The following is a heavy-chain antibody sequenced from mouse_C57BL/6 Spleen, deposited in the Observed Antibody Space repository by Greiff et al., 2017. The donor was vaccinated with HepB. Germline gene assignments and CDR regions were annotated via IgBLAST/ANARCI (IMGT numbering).Heavy chain of an antibody. J-gene: IGHJ2*01. CDR2: IDPSDSYT. CDR3: ARRMGNYVGYFDY. CDR1: GYTFTSYW. Sequence: QVQLQQPGAELVMPGASVKLSCKASGYTFTSYWMHWVKQRPGQGLEWIGEIDPSDSYTNYNKKFKGKSTLTVDKSSSTAYMQLSSLTSEDSAVYYCARRMGNYVGYFDYWGQGTTLTVSS. V-gene: IGHV1-69*01. D-gene: IGHD2-1*01.